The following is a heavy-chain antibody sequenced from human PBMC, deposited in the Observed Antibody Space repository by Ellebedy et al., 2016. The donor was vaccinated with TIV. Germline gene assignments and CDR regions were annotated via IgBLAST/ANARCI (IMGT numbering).Heavy chain of an antibody. Sequence: GESLKISCSASGFTFSDYAMHWVRQAPGKGLEYVLVISNNGGTTFYADSVKGRFTISRDNPKNTLYLQMSSLRAGDTAVYYCVKGIRGGNYPDAFDIWGQGTLVTVSS. D-gene: IGHD1-26*01. CDR2: ISNNGGTT. CDR1: GFTFSDYA. V-gene: IGHV3-64D*09. J-gene: IGHJ3*02. CDR3: VKGIRGGNYPDAFDI.